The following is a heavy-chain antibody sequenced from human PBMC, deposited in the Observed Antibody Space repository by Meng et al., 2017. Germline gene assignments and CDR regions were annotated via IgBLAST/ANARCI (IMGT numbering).Heavy chain of an antibody. V-gene: IGHV1-69*13. CDR2: IIPIFGTA. CDR3: ATTQYSYGYRFYYYYGMDV. Sequence: SVKVSCKASGGTFSSYAISWVRQAPGQGLEWMGGIIPIFGTANYAQKYQGRVTITADESTSTAYMELSSLRSEDTAVYYCATTQYSYGYRFYYYYGMDVWGQGNTV. D-gene: IGHD5-18*01. J-gene: IGHJ6*02. CDR1: GGTFSSYA.